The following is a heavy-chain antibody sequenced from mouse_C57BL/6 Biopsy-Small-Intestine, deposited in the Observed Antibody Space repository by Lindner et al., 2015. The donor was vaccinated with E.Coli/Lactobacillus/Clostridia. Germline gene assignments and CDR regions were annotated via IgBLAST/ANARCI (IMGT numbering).Heavy chain of an antibody. Sequence: VQLQESGAELAKPGASVKMSCKASGYTFTSYWMHWVKQRPGQGLEWIGYINPSSGYTEYNQKFKDKATMTADKSSRTAYMQLSSLTSEDSAVYFCARAGRGFAYWGQGTLVTVSA. J-gene: IGHJ3*01. CDR2: INPSSGYT. D-gene: IGHD3-3*01. V-gene: IGHV1-7*01. CDR3: ARAGRGFAY. CDR1: GYTFTSYW.